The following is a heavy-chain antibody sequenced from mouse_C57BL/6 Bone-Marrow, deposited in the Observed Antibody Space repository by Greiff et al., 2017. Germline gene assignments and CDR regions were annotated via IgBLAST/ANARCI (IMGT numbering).Heavy chain of an antibody. Sequence: VQLKQSGPELVKPGASVKIPCKASGYTFTDYNMDWVKQSHGKSLEWIGDINPNNGGTIYNQKFKGKATLTVDKSSSTAYMELRSLTSEDTAVYYCARGSYYYGSSWGFAYWGQGTLVTVSA. J-gene: IGHJ3*01. CDR3: ARGSYYYGSSWGFAY. CDR1: GYTFTDYN. V-gene: IGHV1-18*01. CDR2: INPNNGGT. D-gene: IGHD1-1*01.